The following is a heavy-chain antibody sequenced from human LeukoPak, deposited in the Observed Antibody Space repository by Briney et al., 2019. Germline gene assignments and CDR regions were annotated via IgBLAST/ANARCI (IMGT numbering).Heavy chain of an antibody. J-gene: IGHJ5*02. Sequence: GSLRLSCAASGFTFSSYAMSWFRQAPGKGLEWVGRIKSKNVGGTTDYAAPVKGRFTISRDDSKNMVYLQMNSLKIEDTAVYYCTSHAAFDPWGQGTLVTVSS. CDR2: IKSKNVGGTT. V-gene: IGHV3-15*01. CDR3: TSHAAFDP. CDR1: GFTFSSYA.